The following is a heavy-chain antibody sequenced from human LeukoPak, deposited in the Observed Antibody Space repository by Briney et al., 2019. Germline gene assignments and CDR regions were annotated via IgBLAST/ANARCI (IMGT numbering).Heavy chain of an antibody. Sequence: SVKVSCKASGDTFTSHAIRWVRQAPGQGLGWMGGIIPIFGTANYAQKFHGRVTITADESTSTAYMELSSLRSEDTAVYYCARDRAMVFMLNWGQGTLVTVSS. CDR2: IIPIFGTA. CDR1: GDTFTSHA. J-gene: IGHJ4*02. V-gene: IGHV1-69*13. D-gene: IGHD5-18*01. CDR3: ARDRAMVFMLN.